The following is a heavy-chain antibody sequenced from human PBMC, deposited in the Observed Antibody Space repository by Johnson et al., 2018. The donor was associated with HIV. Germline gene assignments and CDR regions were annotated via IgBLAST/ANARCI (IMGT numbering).Heavy chain of an antibody. V-gene: IGHV3-11*01. D-gene: IGHD1-26*01. J-gene: IGHJ3*02. Sequence: QVQLVESGGGVVQPGRSLSLSCAAAGFTVSSNYMSWIRQAPGKGLEWVSYISSSGSTRYYADSVKGRFTISTDNAKNSLYLQMHSLRAEDTALYYCARGGMYSGRNGAFDIWGQGTMVTVSS. CDR2: ISSSGSTR. CDR3: ARGGMYSGRNGAFDI. CDR1: GFTVSSNY.